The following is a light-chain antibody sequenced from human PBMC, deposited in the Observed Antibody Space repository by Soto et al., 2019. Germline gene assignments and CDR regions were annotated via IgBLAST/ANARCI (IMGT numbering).Light chain of an antibody. V-gene: IGLV1-40*01. CDR3: QSYDSSPHYV. J-gene: IGLJ1*01. CDR2: GNS. CDR1: SSNIGAGHD. Sequence: QSVLTQPPSVSGAPGQRVTISCTGSSSNIGAGHDVHWYQQLPGTAPKLLIYGNSNRPSGVPDRFSGSKSGTSASLAITGLQAEDEADYYCQSYDSSPHYVFGTGTKVTVL.